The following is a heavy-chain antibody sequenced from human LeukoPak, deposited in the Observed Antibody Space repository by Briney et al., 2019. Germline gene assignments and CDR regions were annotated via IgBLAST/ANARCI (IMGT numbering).Heavy chain of an antibody. CDR2: IKSKTDGGTT. V-gene: IGHV3-15*01. Sequence: GGSLRLSCTASGFTFGDYAMSWVRQAPGKGLEWVGRIKSKTDGGTTDYAAPVKGRFTISRDDSKNTLYLQMNSLKTEDTAVYYCTTNIGPDSSGYYSNWYFDLWGRGTLVTVSS. CDR3: TTNIGPDSSGYYSNWYFDL. D-gene: IGHD3-22*01. J-gene: IGHJ2*01. CDR1: GFTFGDYA.